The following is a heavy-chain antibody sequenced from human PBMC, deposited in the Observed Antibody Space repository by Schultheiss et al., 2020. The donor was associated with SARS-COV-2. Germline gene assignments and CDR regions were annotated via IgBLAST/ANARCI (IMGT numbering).Heavy chain of an antibody. CDR2: MNPNSGNT. CDR1: GYTFTSYD. Sequence: ASVKVSCKASGYTFTSYDINWVRQATGQGLEWMGWMNPNSGNTGYAQKFQGRVTMTRNTSISTAYMELSRLRSEDTALYYCARARVATSPFDYWGQGTLVTVSS. CDR3: ARARVATSPFDY. V-gene: IGHV1-8*01. J-gene: IGHJ4*02. D-gene: IGHD5-12*01.